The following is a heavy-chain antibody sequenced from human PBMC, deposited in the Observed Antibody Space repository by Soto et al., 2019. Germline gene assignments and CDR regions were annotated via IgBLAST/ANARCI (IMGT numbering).Heavy chain of an antibody. CDR2: IKPKTDGGTT. Sequence: GGSLRLSCEVSGFTFSNAWLNWVRQAPGKGLEWVGRIKPKTDGGTTDYAAPVTVRFTMSRDDSKNTVYLRMNSLKTDDTAVYYCTTGPVHASSLQHWGQGTLVTVST. CDR3: TTGPVHASSLQH. CDR1: GFTFSNAW. J-gene: IGHJ1*01. D-gene: IGHD6-6*01. V-gene: IGHV3-15*01.